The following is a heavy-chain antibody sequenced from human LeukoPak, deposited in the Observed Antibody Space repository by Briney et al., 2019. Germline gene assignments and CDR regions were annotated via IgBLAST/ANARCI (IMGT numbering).Heavy chain of an antibody. D-gene: IGHD3-9*01. CDR1: GYTFTGYY. J-gene: IGHJ4*02. Sequence: ASVKVSCKASGYTFTGYYMHWVRQAPGQGLEWMGRINPNSGGTNYAQKFQGRVTMTRDTSISTAYMELSRLRSDDTAVYYCARLYDILTGSDIDYWGQGTLVTVSS. V-gene: IGHV1-2*06. CDR2: INPNSGGT. CDR3: ARLYDILTGSDIDY.